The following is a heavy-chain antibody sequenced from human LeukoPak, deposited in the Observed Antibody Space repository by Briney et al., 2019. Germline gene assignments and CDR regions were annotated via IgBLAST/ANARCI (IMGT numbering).Heavy chain of an antibody. D-gene: IGHD2-21*02. J-gene: IGHJ4*02. V-gene: IGHV4-39*01. CDR2: IYYSGNT. CDR3: ARVAVVTWGYYFDY. Sequence: SETLSLTCTVSGGSISSRSHYWAWVRQPPGKGLEWIGSIYYSGNTYYNPSLKSRDTISVDPSKNQFSLKLYSVTAADTSVFYCARVAVVTWGYYFDYWGQGSLFTVSS. CDR1: GGSISSRSHY.